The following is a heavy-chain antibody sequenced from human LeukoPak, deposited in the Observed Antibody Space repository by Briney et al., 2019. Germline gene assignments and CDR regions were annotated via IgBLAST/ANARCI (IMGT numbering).Heavy chain of an antibody. V-gene: IGHV3-7*04. CDR3: ARGYGSGSYTPTKN. J-gene: IGHJ4*02. CDR1: GFTFSSYW. D-gene: IGHD3-10*01. Sequence: GGSLRLSCAASGFTFSSYWMSWVRQAPGKGLEWVANIKHGASEKYYVDSVEGRFTISRDDAKNSLYLEMNSLRVEDTAVYYCARGYGSGSYTPTKNWGQGVLATVSS. CDR2: IKHGASEK.